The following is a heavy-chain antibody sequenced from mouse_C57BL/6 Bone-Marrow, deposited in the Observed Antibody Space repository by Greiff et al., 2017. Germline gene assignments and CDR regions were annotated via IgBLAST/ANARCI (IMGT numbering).Heavy chain of an antibody. Sequence: QVTLHHPGSSLVMPGASVKLSCKASGYTFTSYWMHWVKQRPGQGLERHGEIDPSDSYTNYNQKFKGKSTLTVDKSSSTAYMQLSSLTSEDSAVYYCAREDGPGYYFDDWGQGTTLTVSS. CDR1: GYTFTSYW. D-gene: IGHD1-2*01. V-gene: IGHV1-69*01. J-gene: IGHJ2*01. CDR2: IDPSDSYT. CDR3: AREDGPGYYFDD.